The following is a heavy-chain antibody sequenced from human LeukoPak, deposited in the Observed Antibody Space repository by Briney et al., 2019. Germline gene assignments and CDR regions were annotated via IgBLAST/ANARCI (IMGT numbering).Heavy chain of an antibody. CDR2: ISGSGGSGGST. CDR1: GASGFTFNNYA. Sequence: PGGSLRLSCAASGASGFTFNNYAMSWIRQAPGKGLEWVSAISGSGGSGGSTYYADSVKGRFTISRDSSKNTVWLQMNSLRAEDTAVYYCAKDGPAGHPRQWLPRGYFDLWGRGTLVTVSS. V-gene: IGHV3-23*01. J-gene: IGHJ2*01. CDR3: AKDGPAGHPRQWLPRGYFDL. D-gene: IGHD6-19*01.